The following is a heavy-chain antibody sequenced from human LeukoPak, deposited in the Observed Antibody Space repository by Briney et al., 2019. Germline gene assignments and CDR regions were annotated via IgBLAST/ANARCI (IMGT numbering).Heavy chain of an antibody. Sequence: GGSLRLSCAASGFTFSTYSMNWVRQAPGKGLEWVSYIDSSSSTIYYAASVKGRFTISRDNAKNSLYLQMNSLRAEDTAVYYCARDQVRDGYNCYFDYWGQGTLVTVSS. CDR3: ARDQVRDGYNCYFDY. V-gene: IGHV3-48*01. CDR1: GFTFSTYS. CDR2: IDSSSSTI. J-gene: IGHJ4*02. D-gene: IGHD5-24*01.